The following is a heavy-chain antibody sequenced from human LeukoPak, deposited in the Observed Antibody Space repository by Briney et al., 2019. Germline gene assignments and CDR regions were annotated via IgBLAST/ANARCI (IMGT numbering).Heavy chain of an antibody. D-gene: IGHD2-8*02. Sequence: AGGSLRLSCAASGFTFSSYGMHWVRQAPGKGLEWVAVISYDGSNKYYADSVKGRFTISRDSSKNTLYLQMNSLRVEDTAVYYCARETWSDYWGQGTLVTVSS. CDR2: ISYDGSNK. J-gene: IGHJ4*02. CDR1: GFTFSSYG. CDR3: ARETWSDY. V-gene: IGHV3-30*03.